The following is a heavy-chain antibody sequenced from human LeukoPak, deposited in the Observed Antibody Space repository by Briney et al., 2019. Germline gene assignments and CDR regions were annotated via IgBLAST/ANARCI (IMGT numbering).Heavy chain of an antibody. D-gene: IGHD7-27*01. CDR2: IDASGRNT. Sequence: QPGGSLRLSCAASGFTFSRYWMSWVRQAPGKGLEWVSAIDASGRNTHYADSVRGRFSISRDNSKNTVILQMNSLRVEDTAVYYCAKALYDSTGDGYWGQGTLVTISS. J-gene: IGHJ4*02. CDR3: AKALYDSTGDGY. V-gene: IGHV3-23*01. CDR1: GFTFSRYW.